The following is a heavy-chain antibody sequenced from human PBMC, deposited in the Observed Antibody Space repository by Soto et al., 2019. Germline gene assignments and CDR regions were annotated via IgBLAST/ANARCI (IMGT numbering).Heavy chain of an antibody. CDR1: GFTFDDYA. D-gene: IGHD5-18*01. J-gene: IGHJ6*02. CDR3: AKDSWGYSYDSYYYYYGMDV. V-gene: IGHV3-9*01. Sequence: GGSLRLSCAASGFTFDDYAMHWVRQAPGKGLEWVSGISWNSGSIGYADSVKGRFTISRDNAKNSLYLQMNSLRAEDTALYYCAKDSWGYSYDSYYYYYGMDVWGQGTTVTVSS. CDR2: ISWNSGSI.